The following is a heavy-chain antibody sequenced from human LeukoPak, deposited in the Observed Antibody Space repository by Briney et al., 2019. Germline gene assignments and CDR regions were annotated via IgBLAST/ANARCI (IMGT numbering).Heavy chain of an antibody. J-gene: IGHJ4*02. D-gene: IGHD6-13*01. CDR2: IHYSGST. CDR1: GGSFSGYY. CDR3: AREVVAAAGTVDY. V-gene: IGHV4-59*01. Sequence: KTSETLSLTCAVYGGSFSGYYWSWIRQPPGKGLEWIGYIHYSGSTNYNPSLKSRVTISVDTSKNQFSLILSSVTTADTAVYYCAREVVAAAGTVDYWGQGTLVTVAS.